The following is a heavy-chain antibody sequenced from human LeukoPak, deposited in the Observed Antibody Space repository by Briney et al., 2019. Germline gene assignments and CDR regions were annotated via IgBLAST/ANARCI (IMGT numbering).Heavy chain of an antibody. Sequence: PSETLSLTCAVYGGSFSDYYWSWIRQPPGKGLVWIGEINHSGSTNYNPSLKSRVTISVDTSKNQFSLRLSSVTAADTAVYYCARQGTTDGDYWKAFDIWGQGTTVTVSS. V-gene: IGHV4-34*01. J-gene: IGHJ3*02. CDR2: INHSGST. CDR1: GGSFSDYY. D-gene: IGHD4-17*01. CDR3: ARQGTTDGDYWKAFDI.